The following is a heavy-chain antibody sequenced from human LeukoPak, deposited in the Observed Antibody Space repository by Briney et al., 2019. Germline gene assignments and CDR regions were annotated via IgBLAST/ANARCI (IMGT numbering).Heavy chain of an antibody. CDR1: GFTFSDYY. J-gene: IGHJ4*02. V-gene: IGHV3-11*04. CDR2: ISSSGSTI. Sequence: GGSLRLSCAASGFTFSDYYMSWIRQAPGKGLEWGSYISSSGSTIYYADSVKGRFTISRDNAKNSLYLQLNSLRAEDTAVYYCAKKDRGVGLFDYWGQGTLVTVSS. CDR3: AKKDRGVGLFDY. D-gene: IGHD2-15*01.